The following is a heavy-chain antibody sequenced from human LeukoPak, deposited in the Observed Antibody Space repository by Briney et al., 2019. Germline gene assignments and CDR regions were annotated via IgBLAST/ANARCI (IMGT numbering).Heavy chain of an antibody. CDR3: GRGPDSAILADYFDY. V-gene: IGHV3-30*04. Sequence: GWSLSLSCAASVFTFSNYALHWVRLAPGKGLEGVAVISDDVSKKYYADSVRGRFTISRDNSKNTLLLQMDSLSPEHTGQYYCGRGPDSAILADYFDYWGKGTLVTVSS. CDR2: ISDDVSKK. D-gene: IGHD2-2*01. J-gene: IGHJ4*02. CDR1: VFTFSNYA.